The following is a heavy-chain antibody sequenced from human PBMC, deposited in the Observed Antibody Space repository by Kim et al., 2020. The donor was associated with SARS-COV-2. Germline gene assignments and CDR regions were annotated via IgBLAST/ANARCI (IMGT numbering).Heavy chain of an antibody. CDR3: ARVELLWFGELSNFDY. Sequence: GESLKISCKGSGYSFTSYWISWVRQMPGKGLEWMGRIDPSDSYTNYSPSFQGHVTISADKSISTAYLQWSSLKASDTAMYYCARVELLWFGELSNFDYWGQGTLVTVSS. V-gene: IGHV5-10-1*01. CDR2: IDPSDSYT. D-gene: IGHD3-10*01. CDR1: GYSFTSYW. J-gene: IGHJ4*02.